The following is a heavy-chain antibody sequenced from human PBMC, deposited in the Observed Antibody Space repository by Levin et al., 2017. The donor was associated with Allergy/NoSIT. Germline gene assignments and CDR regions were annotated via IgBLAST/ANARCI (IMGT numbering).Heavy chain of an antibody. V-gene: IGHV3-33*01. CDR1: GFTFGDSG. CDR3: ARANRNWDYVEDGPNFDY. J-gene: IGHJ4*02. D-gene: IGHD1-7*01. Sequence: LSLTCAASGFTFGDSGMHWVRQAPGKGLQWVAVIWWNGDNKFYGDSVKGRFSISRDNSKNTVSLQMNSLRGDDTAVYFCARANRNWDYVEDGPNFDYWGRGTLVSVSS. CDR2: IWWNGDNK.